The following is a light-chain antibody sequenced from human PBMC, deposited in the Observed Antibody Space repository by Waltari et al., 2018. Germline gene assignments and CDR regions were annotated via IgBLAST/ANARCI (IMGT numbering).Light chain of an antibody. CDR1: QSVNSN. Sequence: ERVMTQSPATLSVSPGERATLSCRASQSVNSNLAWYQQKPGQAPRLLIYSASTRATGVPARFSGSGSGTEFTLTISSLQSEDFAVYYCQQYKNWPQWTFGQGTKVDSK. J-gene: IGKJ1*01. V-gene: IGKV3-15*01. CDR3: QQYKNWPQWT. CDR2: SAS.